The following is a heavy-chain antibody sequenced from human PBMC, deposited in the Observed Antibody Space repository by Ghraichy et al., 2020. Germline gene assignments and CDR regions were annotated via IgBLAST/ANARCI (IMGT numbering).Heavy chain of an antibody. CDR1: GFTFSDYS. V-gene: IGHV3-48*02. J-gene: IGHJ4*02. D-gene: IGHD4-11*01. Sequence: GGSLRLSCAASGFTFSDYSINWVRQAPGKGLEWISYISSASTTIYYADSVQGLFTISRDNTKNSLSLEMNSLRDDDSGVYYCARIGGDSSKIWGQGTLVTVSS. CDR2: ISSASTTI. CDR3: ARIGGDSSKI.